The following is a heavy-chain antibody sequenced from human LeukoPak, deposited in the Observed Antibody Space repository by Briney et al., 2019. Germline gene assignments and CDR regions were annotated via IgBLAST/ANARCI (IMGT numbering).Heavy chain of an antibody. D-gene: IGHD3-22*01. Sequence: GGSLRLSCAASGFTFSSYWMHWVRQAPGKGLVWVSRISTDETTARYADSVKGRFTISRDNSKNTLYLQMNSLRAEDTAVYYCAKEDYYYDSSGYYTTFDYWGQGTLVTVSS. V-gene: IGHV3-74*01. J-gene: IGHJ4*02. CDR3: AKEDYYYDSSGYYTTFDY. CDR1: GFTFSSYW. CDR2: ISTDETTA.